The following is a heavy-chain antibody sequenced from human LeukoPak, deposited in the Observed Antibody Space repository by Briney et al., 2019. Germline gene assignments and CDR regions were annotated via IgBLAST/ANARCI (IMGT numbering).Heavy chain of an antibody. V-gene: IGHV1-2*02. D-gene: IGHD6-13*01. Sequence: VKVSCKASGYTFTGSYMHSVRQARGQGLEWMGWINPNSGGTNYAQKFQGRVTMTRDTSISTAYMELSRLRSDDTAVYYCARDRQQLVRRGYWFDPWGQGTLVTVSS. CDR2: INPNSGGT. CDR1: GYTFTGSY. CDR3: ARDRQQLVRRGYWFDP. J-gene: IGHJ5*02.